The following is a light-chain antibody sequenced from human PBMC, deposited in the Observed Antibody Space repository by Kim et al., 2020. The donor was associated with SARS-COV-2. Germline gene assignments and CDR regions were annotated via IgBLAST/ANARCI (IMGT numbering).Light chain of an antibody. CDR2: GKN. V-gene: IGLV3-19*01. J-gene: IGLJ1*01. CDR3: NSRDSSGNHLYV. CDR1: SLRSYY. Sequence: SSELTQDPAVSVALGQTVRITCQGDSLRSYYASWYQQKPGQAPVLVIYGKNNRPSGIPDRFSGSSSGNTASLTITGAQAEDEAEYYCNSRDSSGNHLYV.